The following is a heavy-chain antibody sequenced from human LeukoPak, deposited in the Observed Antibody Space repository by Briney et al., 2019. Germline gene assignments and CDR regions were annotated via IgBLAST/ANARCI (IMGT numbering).Heavy chain of an antibody. CDR1: GYTFTGYY. J-gene: IGHJ6*02. V-gene: IGHV1-2*02. Sequence: ASVKVSCKASGYTFTGYYMHWVRQAPGQGLEWMGWVNPNSGGTNSAQKFQGRVTMTRDTSISTAYMELSRLRSDDTAMYYCGRAPTNYDFWSGYAYYYGMDVWGQGTTVTVSS. CDR3: GRAPTNYDFWSGYAYYYGMDV. D-gene: IGHD3-3*01. CDR2: VNPNSGGT.